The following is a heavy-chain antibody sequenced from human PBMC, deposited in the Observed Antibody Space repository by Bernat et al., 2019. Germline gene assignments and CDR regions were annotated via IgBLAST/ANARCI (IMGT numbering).Heavy chain of an antibody. Sequence: QVQLVQSGAEVKKPGASVKVSCKVSGYTLTELSMHWVRQAPGKGLEWMGGFDPEDGETIYAQKFQGRVTMTEDTSTDTAYMELSSLRSEDTAVYYCATDESAHRCGGDCYGNWGQGTLVTVSS. CDR3: ATDESAHRCGGDCYGN. D-gene: IGHD2-21*02. CDR2: FDPEDGET. V-gene: IGHV1-24*01. CDR1: GYTLTELS. J-gene: IGHJ4*02.